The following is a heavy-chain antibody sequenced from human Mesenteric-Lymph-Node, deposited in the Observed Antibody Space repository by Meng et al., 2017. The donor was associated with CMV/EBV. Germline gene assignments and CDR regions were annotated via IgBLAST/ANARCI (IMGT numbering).Heavy chain of an antibody. J-gene: IGHJ3*02. CDR2: ISTSGNVI. Sequence: GESLKISCAASGFTFSDYYMTWIRQAPGKGLEWVSYISTSGNVIYYADSVKGPFTISRDNAKNSLYLQMNSLRVEDTAVYYCARRANYDSRAFDIWGQGTMVTVSS. CDR1: GFTFSDYY. CDR3: ARRANYDSRAFDI. V-gene: IGHV3-11*04. D-gene: IGHD3-3*01.